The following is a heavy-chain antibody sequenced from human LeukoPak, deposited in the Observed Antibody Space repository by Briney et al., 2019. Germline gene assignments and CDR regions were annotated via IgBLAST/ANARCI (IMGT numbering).Heavy chain of an antibody. V-gene: IGHV1-69*13. J-gene: IGHJ4*02. CDR3: ARDGGDLLRVDY. CDR2: IIPIFGTA. Sequence: VASVKVSCKASGGTFSSYAISWVRQAPGQGLEWMGGIIPIFGTANYAQKFQGRVTITADESTSTAYMELRSLTSDDTAVYYCARDGGDLLRVDYWGQGTQVTVSS. D-gene: IGHD1-26*01. CDR1: GGTFSSYA.